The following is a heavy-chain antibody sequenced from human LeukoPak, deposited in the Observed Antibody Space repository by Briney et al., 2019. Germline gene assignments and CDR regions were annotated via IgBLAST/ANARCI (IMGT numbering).Heavy chain of an antibody. V-gene: IGHV1-69*13. CDR3: AVSLGVSYYFDY. J-gene: IGHJ4*02. CDR2: IVPIFNTA. CDR1: GGTFSSYA. D-gene: IGHD3-16*01. Sequence: SVTVSCKASGGTFSSYAISWLRQSPGQGLEWMGGIVPIFNTAIYAQRFQGRVTISADESTTTAYMELSSLKSEGTAVYYCAVSLGVSYYFDYWGQGTLVTGSS.